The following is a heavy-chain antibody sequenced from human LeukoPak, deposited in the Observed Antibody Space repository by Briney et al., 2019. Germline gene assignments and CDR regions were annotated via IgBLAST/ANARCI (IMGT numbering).Heavy chain of an antibody. V-gene: IGHV1-2*02. Sequence: GASVKVSCKASGYTFTSYGISWVRQAPGQGLEWMGWINPNSGGTNYAQKFQGRVTMTRDTSISTAYMELSRLRSDDTAVYYCARDPNDCSSTSCYRGDSYYMDVWGKGTTVTVSS. CDR1: GYTFTSYG. D-gene: IGHD2-2*01. J-gene: IGHJ6*03. CDR2: INPNSGGT. CDR3: ARDPNDCSSTSCYRGDSYYMDV.